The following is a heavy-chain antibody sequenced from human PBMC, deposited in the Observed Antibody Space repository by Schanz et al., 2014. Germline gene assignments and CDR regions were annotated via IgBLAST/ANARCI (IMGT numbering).Heavy chain of an antibody. CDR1: GFTFSSYA. V-gene: IGHV3-23*04. CDR3: AKESEIVVVVGASMSGDFQH. D-gene: IGHD2-15*01. CDR2: ISGSGSST. J-gene: IGHJ1*01. Sequence: EVQLVESGGGLVQPGGSLRLSCAASGFTFSSYAMTWVRQAPGKGLDWVSAISGSGSSTYYADSVKGRFTISRDNSKNTLYLHMNNLRAEDQAVYFSAKESEIVVVVGASMSGDFQHWGQGTLVTVSS.